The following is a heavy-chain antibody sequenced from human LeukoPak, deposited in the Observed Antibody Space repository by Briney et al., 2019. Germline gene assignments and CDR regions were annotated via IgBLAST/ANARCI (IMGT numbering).Heavy chain of an antibody. CDR3: ARDGNSSGWSGWFDP. CDR2: INPSGGST. J-gene: IGHJ5*02. CDR1: GYTLTELS. D-gene: IGHD6-19*01. Sequence: ASVKVSCKVSGYTLTELSMHWVRQAPGQGLEWMGIINPSGGSTSYAQKFQGRVTMTRDTSTSTAYMELSSLRSEDTAVYYCARDGNSSGWSGWFDPWGQGTLVTVSS. V-gene: IGHV1-46*01.